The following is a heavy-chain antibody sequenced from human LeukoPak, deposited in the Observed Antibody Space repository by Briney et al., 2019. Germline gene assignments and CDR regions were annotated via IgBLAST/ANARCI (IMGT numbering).Heavy chain of an antibody. J-gene: IGHJ4*02. CDR2: IKSKADGGTI. CDR3: AKDFKCKL. V-gene: IGHV3-15*01. CDR1: GFTFSSAW. D-gene: IGHD4/OR15-4a*01. Sequence: PGGSLRLSCAASGFTFSSAWMSWVRQAPGKGLEWIGRIKSKADGGTIDYAAPVKGRFTISRDDSKNTLYLQMNSLRVEDTAVYYCAKDFKCKLWGQGTLVTVSS.